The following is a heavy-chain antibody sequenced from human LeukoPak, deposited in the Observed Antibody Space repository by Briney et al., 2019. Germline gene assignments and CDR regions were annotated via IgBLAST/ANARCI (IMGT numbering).Heavy chain of an antibody. V-gene: IGHV4-4*02. J-gene: IGHJ4*02. CDR2: IYHSGST. CDR3: ARGDSSRDAYFDY. Sequence: GSLRLSCAASGFTFSSYAMSWVRQAPGKGLEWIGEIYHSGSTNYNPSLKSRVTISVDKSKNQFSLKLSSVTAADTAVYYCARGDSSRDAYFDYWGQGTLVTVSS. D-gene: IGHD6-13*01. CDR1: GFTFSSYAM.